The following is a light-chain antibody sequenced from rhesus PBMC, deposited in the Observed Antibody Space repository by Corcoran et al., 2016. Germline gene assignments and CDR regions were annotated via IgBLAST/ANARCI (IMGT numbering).Light chain of an antibody. Sequence: DIVMTQTPFSLPVTPGEPASISCRSSQSLLDRDGYTHLHWYLQRPGQSLPLFFYMGSARASGVPERFGGGGSSNDFTLKISRVEAADVGVYYCMQTLPIPFTFGPGTKLDI. CDR2: MGS. V-gene: IGKV2-78*01. CDR1: QSLLDRDGYTH. J-gene: IGKJ3*01. CDR3: MQTLPIPFT.